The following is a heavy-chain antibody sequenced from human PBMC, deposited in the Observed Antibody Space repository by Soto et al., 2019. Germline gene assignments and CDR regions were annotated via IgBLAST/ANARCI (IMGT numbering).Heavy chain of an antibody. CDR1: GYTFNSYG. J-gene: IGHJ4*02. V-gene: IGHV1-18*01. Sequence: QVQLVQSGVEVEKPGASVKVSCKASGYTFNSYGVSWVRQAPGQGLEWMGWISAYNGNTNYAQKFQGRVTMTTDTSTSTAYMELRSLRSDDTAVYYCARDVPTVTTGGPDYWGQGTLVTVSS. CDR2: ISAYNGNT. CDR3: ARDVPTVTTGGPDY. D-gene: IGHD4-17*01.